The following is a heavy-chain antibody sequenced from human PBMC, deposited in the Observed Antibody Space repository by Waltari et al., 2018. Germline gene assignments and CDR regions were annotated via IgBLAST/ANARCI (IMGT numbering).Heavy chain of an antibody. CDR3: ARGWWQQLRRSFDY. CDR1: GGTFSSYA. Sequence: QVQLVQSGAEVKKPGSSVKVSCKASGGTFSSYAISWVRQAPGQGLEWMGGIIPIFGTANYAQKFQGRVTITADESTSTAYMELSSLRSEDTAVYYCARGWWQQLRRSFDYWGQGTLVTVSS. CDR2: IIPIFGTA. J-gene: IGHJ4*02. D-gene: IGHD6-13*01. V-gene: IGHV1-69*13.